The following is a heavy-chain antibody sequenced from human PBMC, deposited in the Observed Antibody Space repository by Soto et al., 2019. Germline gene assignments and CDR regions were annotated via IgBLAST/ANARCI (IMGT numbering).Heavy chain of an antibody. CDR2: ISYDGENQ. D-gene: IGHD3-10*01. Sequence: QRQMVESGGGVVQPGRSLRLSCAASGFSFSHYAMHWVRQTPGKGLEWVALISYDGENQYFTDSVRGRFTISRDNSKAAVYLEMNNLRLDDTATYYCVSPHSESSNAVDFWGQGTLVTVSS. J-gene: IGHJ4*02. CDR3: VSPHSESSNAVDF. V-gene: IGHV3-30*04. CDR1: GFSFSHYA.